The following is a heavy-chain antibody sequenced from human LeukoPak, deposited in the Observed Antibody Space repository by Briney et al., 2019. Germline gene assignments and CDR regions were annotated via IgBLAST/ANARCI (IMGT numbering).Heavy chain of an antibody. D-gene: IGHD5-24*01. CDR3: ARDGTGVYNLVQY. J-gene: IGHJ4*02. Sequence: ASVTVSCKASGYTFTGYYMHWVRQAPGQGLAWMGWINPNSGGTNYAQKFQGRVTMTRDTSISAVYMELSRLRSDDTAVYYCARDGTGVYNLVQYWGQGTLVTVSS. V-gene: IGHV1-2*02. CDR1: GYTFTGYY. CDR2: INPNSGGT.